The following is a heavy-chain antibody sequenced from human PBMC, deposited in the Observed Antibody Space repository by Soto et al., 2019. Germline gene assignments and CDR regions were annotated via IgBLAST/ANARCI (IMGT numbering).Heavy chain of an antibody. CDR2: ISASGGST. CDR3: ARGAVMADS. J-gene: IGHJ4*02. Sequence: EVQLLESGGGLEQPGGSLRLSCAASGFTFDSFAMTWVRQAPGKGLEWVSAISASGGSTFYADSVKGRFTISRYSSKNTLYLQMNSVRDEDTAGYYGARGAVMADSWGQRNLVTVS. CDR1: GFTFDSFA. V-gene: IGHV3-23*01. D-gene: IGHD3-16*01.